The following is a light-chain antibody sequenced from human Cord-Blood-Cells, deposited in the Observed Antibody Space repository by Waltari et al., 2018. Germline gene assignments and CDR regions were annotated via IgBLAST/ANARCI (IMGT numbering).Light chain of an antibody. CDR1: SSDVGGYNY. CDR2: DVS. V-gene: IGLV2-14*01. Sequence: QSALTQPASVSGSPGQSITISCTGTSSDVGGYNYGSWYQQHPGNAPKLMIYDVSNRPSGVSNRFSGSKSGNTASLTISGLQAEDEADYYCSSYTSSSTRVFGGGTKLTVL. CDR3: SSYTSSSTRV. J-gene: IGLJ3*02.